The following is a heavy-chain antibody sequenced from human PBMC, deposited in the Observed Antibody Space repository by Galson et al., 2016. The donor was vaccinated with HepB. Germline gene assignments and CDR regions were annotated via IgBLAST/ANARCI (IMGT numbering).Heavy chain of an antibody. D-gene: IGHD3-3*01. CDR2: VYRGKT. CDR1: DGSIRSSSFS. CDR3: ASRAHNYDFWSGYWSNYYYGMDV. V-gene: IGHV4-39*01. Sequence: ETLSLTCTVSDGSIRSSSFSWGWIRQPPGKGLEWIGTVYRGKTYYNPSLEGRVTISVDTSKNQFSLKLSSVTAADTAVYYCASRAHNYDFWSGYWSNYYYGMDVWGKGTTVTVSS. J-gene: IGHJ6*04.